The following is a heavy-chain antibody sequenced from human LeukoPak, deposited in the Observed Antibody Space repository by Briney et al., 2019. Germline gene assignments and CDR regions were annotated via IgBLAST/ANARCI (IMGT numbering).Heavy chain of an antibody. CDR1: GFTFTSSA. Sequence: ASVKVSCKASGFTFTSSAVQWVRQARGQRLEWIGWIVVGSGNTNYAQKFQERVTITRDMSTSTAYMELSSLRSEDTAVYYCAREASGWYDYGENFDYWGQGTLVTVSS. CDR3: AREASGWYDYGENFDY. CDR2: IVVGSGNT. V-gene: IGHV1-58*01. J-gene: IGHJ4*02. D-gene: IGHD6-19*01.